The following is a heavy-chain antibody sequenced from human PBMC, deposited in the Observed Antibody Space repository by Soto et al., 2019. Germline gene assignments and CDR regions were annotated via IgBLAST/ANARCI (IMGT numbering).Heavy chain of an antibody. CDR2: IKEDGSEK. D-gene: IGHD3-10*01. J-gene: IGHJ4*02. V-gene: IGHV3-7*01. Sequence: EVQLVESGGGLVQPGGSLRLSCAASGFSISNYWMNWVRQAPGKGPEWVANIKEDGSEKYYVDSVKGRFTISSDNAKNSLYLQMNSLRDEDTDVYYCVIYHAPGSYQVYWGQGTLVTVSS. CDR3: VIYHAPGSYQVY. CDR1: GFSISNYW.